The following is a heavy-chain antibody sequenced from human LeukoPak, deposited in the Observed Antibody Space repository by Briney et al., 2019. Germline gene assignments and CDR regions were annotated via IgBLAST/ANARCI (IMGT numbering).Heavy chain of an antibody. CDR2: LTPAGTT. Sequence: GGSLRLSCAASGFSFANYAMSWVRQAPGKGPEWVSALTPAGTTFYADIVKGRFSVSRDNSKHTLSLQMNSLRAEDTAVYYCAKESPYPEGSTARIYYFDNWGQGTLVTVSS. CDR1: GFSFANYA. CDR3: AKESPYPEGSTARIYYFDN. V-gene: IGHV3-23*01. J-gene: IGHJ4*02. D-gene: IGHD2-2*01.